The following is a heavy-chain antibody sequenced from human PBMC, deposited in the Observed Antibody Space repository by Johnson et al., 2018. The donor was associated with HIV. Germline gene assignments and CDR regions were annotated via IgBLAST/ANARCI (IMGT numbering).Heavy chain of an antibody. CDR1: GFTFSDYY. V-gene: IGHV3-11*04. J-gene: IGHJ3*02. CDR2: ISSSGSTI. D-gene: IGHD1-26*01. CDR3: AKGDGIVGGSDAFDI. Sequence: QVLLVESGGGLVQPGGSLRLSCAASGFTFSDYYMSWIRQAPGKGLEWVSYISSSGSTIYYADSVKGRFTISRDNPKNTLYLQMSSLRAEDTAVYYCAKGDGIVGGSDAFDIWGQGTMVTVSS.